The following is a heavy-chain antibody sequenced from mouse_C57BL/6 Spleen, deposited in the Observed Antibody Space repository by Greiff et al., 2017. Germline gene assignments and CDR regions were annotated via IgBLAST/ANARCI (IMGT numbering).Heavy chain of an antibody. Sequence: EVMLVESGPGLAKPSQTLSLTCSVTGYSITSDYWNWIRKFPGNKLEYMGYISYSGSTYYNPSLKSRISITRDTSKNQYYLQLNSVTTEDTATYYCARYQRGDGYYLSYFDYWGQGTTLTVSS. J-gene: IGHJ2*01. CDR3: ARYQRGDGYYLSYFDY. CDR1: GYSITSDY. CDR2: ISYSGST. V-gene: IGHV3-8*01. D-gene: IGHD2-3*01.